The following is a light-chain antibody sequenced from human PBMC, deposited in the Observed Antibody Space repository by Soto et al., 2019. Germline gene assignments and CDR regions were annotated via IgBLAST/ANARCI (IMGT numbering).Light chain of an antibody. CDR3: CSYTRSGTLV. CDR2: DVS. CDR1: SGDIGDYNY. V-gene: IGLV2-14*01. Sequence: QSVLTQPASVSGSPGQSITISCVGTSGDIGDYNYVSWYQQHPGKVPKVIIYDVSNRPSGVSYRFSGTKSGNTASLTVSGLQAEDEADYYFCSYTRSGTLVLGTGTKVTVL. J-gene: IGLJ1*01.